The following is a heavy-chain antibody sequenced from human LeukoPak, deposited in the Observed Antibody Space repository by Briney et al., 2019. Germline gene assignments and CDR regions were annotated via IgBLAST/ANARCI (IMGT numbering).Heavy chain of an antibody. CDR3: ARTPATYYYDSSGYYGVIFQH. CDR2: IYYSGST. D-gene: IGHD3-22*01. CDR1: GGSISSGGYY. Sequence: SQTLSLTCTVSGGSISSGGYYWSWIRQHPGKGLEWIGYIYYSGSTYYNPSLKSRVTISVDTSKNQFSLKLSSVTAADTAVYYCARTPATYYYDSSGYYGVIFQHWGQGTLVIVSS. V-gene: IGHV4-31*03. J-gene: IGHJ1*01.